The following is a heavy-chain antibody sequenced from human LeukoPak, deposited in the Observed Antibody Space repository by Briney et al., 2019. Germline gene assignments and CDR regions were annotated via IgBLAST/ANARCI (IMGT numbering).Heavy chain of an antibody. D-gene: IGHD2-2*01. V-gene: IGHV4-4*09. J-gene: IGHJ3*02. Sequence: PSETLSLTCTVSGGSISSYYWSWIRQPPGKGLEWIGYIYTSGSTNYNPSLESRVTISVDTSKNQFSLDLSSVTAADTAVYYCARQKCTSTSCLTKNAFDIWGQGTMVTVSS. CDR2: IYTSGST. CDR3: ARQKCTSTSCLTKNAFDI. CDR1: GGSISSYY.